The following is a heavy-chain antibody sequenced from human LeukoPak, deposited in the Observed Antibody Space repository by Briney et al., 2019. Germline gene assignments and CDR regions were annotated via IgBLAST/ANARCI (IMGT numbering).Heavy chain of an antibody. D-gene: IGHD3-22*01. Sequence: GGSLRLSCAASGLTFSSYAMHWVRQAPGKGLEWVAVISYDGSNKYYADSVKGRFTISRDNSKNTLYLQMNSLRAEDTAVYYCARPVRYYDSSGPDYWGQGTLVTVSS. CDR2: ISYDGSNK. CDR1: GLTFSSYA. CDR3: ARPVRYYDSSGPDY. J-gene: IGHJ4*02. V-gene: IGHV3-30*04.